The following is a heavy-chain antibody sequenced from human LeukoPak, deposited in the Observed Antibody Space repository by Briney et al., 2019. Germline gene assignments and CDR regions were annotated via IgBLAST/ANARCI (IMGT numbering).Heavy chain of an antibody. CDR2: ISYDGSNK. J-gene: IGHJ6*02. D-gene: IGHD4-17*01. CDR3: AVGAVTTDPPSYYYYGMDV. Sequence: GRSLRLSCAASGFTFSSYGMHWVRQAPGKGLEWVAVISYDGSNKYYADSVKGRFTISRDNSKNTLYLQMNSLRAEDTAVYYCAVGAVTTDPPSYYYYGMDVWGQGTTVTVSS. V-gene: IGHV3-30*03. CDR1: GFTFSSYG.